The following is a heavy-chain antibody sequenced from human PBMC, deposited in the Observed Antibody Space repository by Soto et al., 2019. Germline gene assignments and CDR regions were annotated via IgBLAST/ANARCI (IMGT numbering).Heavy chain of an antibody. J-gene: IGHJ4*02. Sequence: ASVKVSCKVSGYTLTELSMHWVRQAPGKGLEWMGGFDPEDGETIYAQKFQGRVTMTEDTSTDTAYMELSSLRSEDTAVYYCATSPGGFVIYYFDYWGQGTLVTVSS. D-gene: IGHD3-10*01. CDR1: GYTLTELS. CDR2: FDPEDGET. V-gene: IGHV1-24*01. CDR3: ATSPGGFVIYYFDY.